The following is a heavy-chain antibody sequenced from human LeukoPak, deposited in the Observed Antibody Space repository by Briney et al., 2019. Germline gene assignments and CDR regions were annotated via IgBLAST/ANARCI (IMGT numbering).Heavy chain of an antibody. CDR1: GFTFSSNY. V-gene: IGHV3-53*01. CDR3: AREFGSAQYYFDY. CDR2: IYSDGGT. D-gene: IGHD3-16*01. Sequence: GGSLRLSCAASGFTFSSNYMSWVRQAPGKGLEWASVIYSDGGTDYGDSVKGRFTISTDNSKRTLYLQMNSLRAEDTAVYYCAREFGSAQYYFDYWGQGTLVTVSS. J-gene: IGHJ4*02.